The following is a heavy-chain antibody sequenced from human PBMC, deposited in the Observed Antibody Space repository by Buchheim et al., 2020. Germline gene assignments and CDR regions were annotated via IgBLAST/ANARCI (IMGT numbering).Heavy chain of an antibody. CDR3: AKSTAHHLYYYDSSGYYGGGYAFDI. D-gene: IGHD3-22*01. CDR1: GFTFSSYA. Sequence: EVQLLESGGGLVQPGGSLRLSCAASGFTFSSYAMSWVRQAPGKGLEWVSAISGSGGSTYYADSVKGRFTISRDNSKNTLYLQMNSLRAEDTAVYYCAKSTAHHLYYYDSSGYYGGGYAFDIWGQGT. V-gene: IGHV3-23*01. J-gene: IGHJ3*02. CDR2: ISGSGGST.